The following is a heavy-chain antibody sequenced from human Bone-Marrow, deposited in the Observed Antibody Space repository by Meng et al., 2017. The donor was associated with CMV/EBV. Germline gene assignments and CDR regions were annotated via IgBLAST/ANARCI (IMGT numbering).Heavy chain of an antibody. Sequence: ASVKVSCKASGYTFTSYGISWVRQAPGQGLEWMGWINPNSGGTNYAQKFQGRVTMTRDTSISTAYMELSRLRSDDTAVYYCGRDQGWVYFGGDCYSLDYWGQGTLVTVSS. D-gene: IGHD2-21*01. CDR2: INPNSGGT. CDR3: GRDQGWVYFGGDCYSLDY. V-gene: IGHV1-2*02. CDR1: GYTFTSYG. J-gene: IGHJ4*02.